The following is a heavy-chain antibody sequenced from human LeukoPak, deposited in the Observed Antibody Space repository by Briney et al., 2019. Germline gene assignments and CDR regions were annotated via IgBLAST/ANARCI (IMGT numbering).Heavy chain of an antibody. D-gene: IGHD6-13*01. CDR2: IDPSDSYT. CDR3: ARHMESYSSSWYGNYDC. V-gene: IGHV5-10-1*01. CDR1: GYSFTSYW. Sequence: GASLKISCKGSGYSFTSYWISWVRQLPGKGLEWMGRIDPSDSYTNYSPSFQGHVTISADKSISTAYLQWSSLKASDTAMYYCARHMESYSSSWYGNYDCWGQGTLVTVSS. J-gene: IGHJ4*02.